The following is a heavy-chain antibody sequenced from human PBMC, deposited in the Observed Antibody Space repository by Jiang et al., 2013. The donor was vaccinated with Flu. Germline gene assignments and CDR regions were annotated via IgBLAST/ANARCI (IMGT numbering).Heavy chain of an antibody. Sequence: GPGLVKPSQTLSLTCTVSGGSITTGGYYWTWIRQHPGKGLEWVGYIDHTGRPHYNPSLKSRVIISLDTSKKEFSLKLSSVTPADTAVYYCARDPYGSDSDWYFDLWGRGTLVTVSS. D-gene: IGHD3-10*01. V-gene: IGHV4-31*03. CDR3: ARDPYGSDSDWYFDL. CDR2: IDHTGRP. CDR1: GGSITTGGYY. J-gene: IGHJ2*01.